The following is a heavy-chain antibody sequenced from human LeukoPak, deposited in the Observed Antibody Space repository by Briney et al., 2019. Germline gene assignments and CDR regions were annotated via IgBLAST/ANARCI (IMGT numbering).Heavy chain of an antibody. D-gene: IGHD2-21*01. V-gene: IGHV5-51*01. CDR2: IYPGDSDT. CDR3: AKSQYSLDAFDI. J-gene: IGHJ3*02. Sequence: GESLKISCRGSGYSFTSYWIGWVRQVPGKGLEWMGIIYPGDSDTRYSPSFQGQVTISADKSISTAYLQWSSLKASDTAMYYCAKSQYSLDAFDIWGQGTMATVSS. CDR1: GYSFTSYW.